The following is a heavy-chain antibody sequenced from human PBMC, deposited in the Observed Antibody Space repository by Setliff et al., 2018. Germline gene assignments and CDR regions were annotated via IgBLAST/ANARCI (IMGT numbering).Heavy chain of an antibody. J-gene: IGHJ4*02. CDR1: GFSLNTNTMF. Sequence: GSGPTLVNPTQTLTLTCTFSGFSLNTNTMFVSWIRQSPGKALEWLARIDWDDDKYYSASLKTRLTISKDTSKNQVVLTMTNMDPVDTATYYCARGIWNTTMALFDYWGQGTLVTVSS. CDR3: ARGIWNTTMALFDY. D-gene: IGHD5-18*01. CDR2: IDWDDDK. V-gene: IGHV2-70*11.